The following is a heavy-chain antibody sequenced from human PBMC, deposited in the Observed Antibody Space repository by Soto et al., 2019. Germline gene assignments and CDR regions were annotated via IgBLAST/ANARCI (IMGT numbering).Heavy chain of an antibody. V-gene: IGHV4-39*01. J-gene: IGHJ3*02. CDR1: GGSISSSSYY. CDR3: ARHGGGDMVRGVIGAFDI. Sequence: QLQLQESGPGLVKPSETLSLTCTVSGGSISSSSYYWGWIRQPPGKALEWIGSIYYSGSTYYNPSLKSRVTISVDTSKNQFSLKLSSVTAADTAVYYCARHGGGDMVRGVIGAFDIWGQGTMVTVSS. CDR2: IYYSGST. D-gene: IGHD3-10*01.